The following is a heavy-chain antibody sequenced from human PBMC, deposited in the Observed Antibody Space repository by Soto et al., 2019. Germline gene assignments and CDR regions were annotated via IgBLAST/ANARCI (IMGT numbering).Heavy chain of an antibody. J-gene: IGHJ4*02. V-gene: IGHV1-3*01. Sequence: QVQLVQSGAEVKKPGASVKVSCKSSGYTFTSYAMHWVRQAPGQRLERMGWINAGNGNTKYSQKFLGRVTITRDTSASTAYMELSSLRSEDTAVYYCARADIYYYDSSGYRGFDYWGQGTLVTVSS. CDR1: GYTFTSYA. CDR2: INAGNGNT. CDR3: ARADIYYYDSSGYRGFDY. D-gene: IGHD3-22*01.